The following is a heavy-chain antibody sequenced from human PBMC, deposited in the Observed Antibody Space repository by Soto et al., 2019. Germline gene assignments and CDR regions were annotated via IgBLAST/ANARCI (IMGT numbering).Heavy chain of an antibody. Sequence: SVPLSLSCTVAGASIVSGGYYWSWLRQRPGKGLEWIGYISYSGSTFYNPSLMSRVSISVDTSKKQFSLSLSSVTAADTAVYYCARDVLTGFDFWGQGTLVTVSS. CDR1: GASIVSGGYY. J-gene: IGHJ4*02. CDR2: ISYSGST. V-gene: IGHV4-31*03. CDR3: ARDVLTGFDF. D-gene: IGHD3-9*01.